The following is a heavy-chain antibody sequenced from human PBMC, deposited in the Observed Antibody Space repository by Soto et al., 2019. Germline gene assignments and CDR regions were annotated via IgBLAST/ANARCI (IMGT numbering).Heavy chain of an antibody. CDR3: TTDIPGLGAFDI. J-gene: IGHJ3*02. CDR2: IKSKTDGGTT. Sequence: PGGSLRLSCAASGFTFSNAWMSWVRQAPGKGLEWVGRIKSKTDGGTTDYAAPVKGRFTISRDDSKNTLYLQMNSLKTEDTAVYYCTTDIPGLGAFDIWGQGTTVTVSS. V-gene: IGHV3-15*01. CDR1: GFTFSNAW.